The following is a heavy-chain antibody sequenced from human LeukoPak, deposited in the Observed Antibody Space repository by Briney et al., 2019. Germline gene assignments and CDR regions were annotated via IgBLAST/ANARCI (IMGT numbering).Heavy chain of an antibody. Sequence: EASVKVSCKASGYTFTSYGISWVRQAPGQGLEWMGWISGYNGNTNYAQKLQGRVTMTTDTSTSTAYMELRSLRSDDTAVYYCARDPPSYYYGSGRDWFDPWGQGTLVTVSS. CDR1: GYTFTSYG. J-gene: IGHJ5*02. CDR3: ARDPPSYYYGSGRDWFDP. V-gene: IGHV1-18*01. CDR2: ISGYNGNT. D-gene: IGHD3-10*01.